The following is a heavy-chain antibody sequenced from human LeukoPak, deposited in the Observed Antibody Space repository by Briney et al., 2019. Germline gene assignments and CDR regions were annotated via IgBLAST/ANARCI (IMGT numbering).Heavy chain of an antibody. D-gene: IGHD1-26*01. CDR1: GYTLTELS. CDR2: FDPEDGET. V-gene: IGHV1-24*01. J-gene: IGHJ4*02. Sequence: GASVKVSCKVSGYTLTELSMHWVRQAPGKGLEWMGGFDPEDGETIYAQKFQGRVTMTEDTSTDTAYMELSSLRSEDTAVYYCLGRQRPYTYVGRLTFDYWGQGTLVTVSS. CDR3: LGRQRPYTYVGRLTFDY.